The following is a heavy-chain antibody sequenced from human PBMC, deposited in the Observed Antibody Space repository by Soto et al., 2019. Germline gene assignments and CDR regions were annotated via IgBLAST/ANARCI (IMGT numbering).Heavy chain of an antibody. CDR2: VYYTGST. D-gene: IGHD6-6*01. J-gene: IGHJ4*02. CDR3: ARSIAVPSGHIDH. Sequence: QVQLQESGPGLVKPSETLSLTCRVSGGSMSGYYWSWVRLAPGKGLEWIGYVYYTGSTNYNPSLQSRVSISVDTSNKHFYLSLSLVTAADTAVYFCARSIAVPSGHIDHWGQGIRVTISP. V-gene: IGHV4-59*01. CDR1: GGSMSGYY.